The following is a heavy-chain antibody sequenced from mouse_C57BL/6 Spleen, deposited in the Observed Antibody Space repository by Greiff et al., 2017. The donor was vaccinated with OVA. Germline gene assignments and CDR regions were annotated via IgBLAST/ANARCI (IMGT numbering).Heavy chain of an antibody. CDR2: IYPGKGDT. V-gene: IGHV1-12*01. D-gene: IGHD1-1*01. CDR1: GYTFTSYN. J-gene: IGHJ3*01. CDR3: AREDYYGSSPAWFAY. Sequence: LQQSGAELVRPGASVKMSCKASGYTFTSYNMHWVKQTPRQGLEWIGAIYPGKGDTSYNQKFKGKATLTVDKSSSTAYMQLSSLTSEDSAVYFCAREDYYGSSPAWFAYWGQGTLVTVSA.